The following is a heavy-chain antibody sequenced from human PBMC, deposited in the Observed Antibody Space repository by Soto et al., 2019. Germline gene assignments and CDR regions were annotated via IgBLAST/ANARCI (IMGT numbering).Heavy chain of an antibody. J-gene: IGHJ4*02. CDR3: APRYCSSTSCYPY. Sequence: GGSLRLSCAASGFTFSSYAMSWVRQAPGKGLEWVSAISGSGGSTYYADSVKGRFTISRDNSKNTLYLQMNSLRAEDTAVYYCAPRYCSSTSCYPYWGQGTLVTAPQ. CDR1: GFTFSSYA. V-gene: IGHV3-23*01. D-gene: IGHD2-2*01. CDR2: ISGSGGST.